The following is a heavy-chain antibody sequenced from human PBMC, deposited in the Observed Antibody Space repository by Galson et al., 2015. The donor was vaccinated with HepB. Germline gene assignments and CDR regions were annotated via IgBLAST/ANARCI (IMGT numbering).Heavy chain of an antibody. V-gene: IGHV1-8*01. D-gene: IGHD2-15*01. CDR2: MNPNSGNT. Sequence: SVKVSCKASGYTFTSYDINWVRQATGQGLEWMGWMNPNSGNTGYAQKFQGRVTMTRNTSISTAYMELSSLRSEDTAVYYCARAVVVAATPGLYAFDIWGQGTMVTVSS. CDR3: ARAVVVAATPGLYAFDI. CDR1: GYTFTSYD. J-gene: IGHJ3*02.